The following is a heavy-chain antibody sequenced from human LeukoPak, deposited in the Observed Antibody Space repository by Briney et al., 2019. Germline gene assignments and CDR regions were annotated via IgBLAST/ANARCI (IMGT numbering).Heavy chain of an antibody. J-gene: IGHJ4*02. Sequence: PSETLSLTCTVSGDSMSNYYWSWIRQPPGKGLEWIGFVYYSGSTNYNPPLKSRAHISIDTSKNQFSLKLSSVTPADTAVYYCARDRQLERRGLDYWGQGALVTVSS. D-gene: IGHD1-1*01. V-gene: IGHV4-59*01. CDR1: GDSMSNYY. CDR2: VYYSGST. CDR3: ARDRQLERRGLDY.